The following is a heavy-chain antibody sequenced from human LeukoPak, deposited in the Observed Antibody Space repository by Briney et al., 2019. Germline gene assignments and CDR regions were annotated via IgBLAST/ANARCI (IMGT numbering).Heavy chain of an antibody. D-gene: IGHD2-2*01. Sequence: PGGSLRLSCAASGFTFSSYAMNWVRQAPGKGLEWVSAISGGGGTTYFADSVKGRFTISRDNAKNTVWLQMNSLRAEDTAVYYCGRESSPAGLGNWGQGTLVTVST. CDR1: GFTFSSYA. V-gene: IGHV3-23*01. J-gene: IGHJ4*02. CDR2: ISGGGGTT. CDR3: GRESSPAGLGN.